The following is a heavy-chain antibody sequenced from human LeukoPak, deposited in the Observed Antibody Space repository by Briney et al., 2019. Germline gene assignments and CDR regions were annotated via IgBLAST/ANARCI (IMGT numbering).Heavy chain of an antibody. Sequence: PSETLSLTCAVSGGSISSYYWSWIRQPAGKGLEWIGPIYTSGSTNYNPSLKSRVTMSVDTSKNQFSLKLSSVTAADTALYYCARAQAATNAFDIWGQGTMVTVSS. CDR2: IYTSGST. CDR1: GGSISSYY. V-gene: IGHV4-4*07. D-gene: IGHD2-15*01. CDR3: ARAQAATNAFDI. J-gene: IGHJ3*02.